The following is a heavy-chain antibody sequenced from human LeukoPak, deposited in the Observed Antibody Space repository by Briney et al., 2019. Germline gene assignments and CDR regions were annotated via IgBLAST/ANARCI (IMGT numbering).Heavy chain of an antibody. V-gene: IGHV3-23*01. CDR2: ISGSGGST. CDR3: AKRIYGSGSYFDY. J-gene: IGHJ4*02. D-gene: IGHD3-10*01. Sequence: GGSLRLSCAASGFTFSSYSMSWVRQAPGKGLEWVSAISGSGGSTYYADSVKGRFTISRDNSKNTLYLQMNSLRAEDTAVYYCAKRIYGSGSYFDYWGQGTLVTVSS. CDR1: GFTFSSYS.